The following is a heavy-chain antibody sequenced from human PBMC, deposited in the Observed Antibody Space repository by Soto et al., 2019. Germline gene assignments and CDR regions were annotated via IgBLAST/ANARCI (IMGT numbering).Heavy chain of an antibody. CDR1: GYTFTGYY. Sequence: GASVKVSCKASGYTFTGYYMHWVRQAPGQGLEWMGWINPNSGGTNYAQKFQGRVTMTRDTSISTAYMELRDLRSDDTAVYYCARVRFGDPFDFWGQGSLVTVSS. CDR3: ARVRFGDPFDF. D-gene: IGHD3-16*01. V-gene: IGHV1-2*02. CDR2: INPNSGGT. J-gene: IGHJ4*02.